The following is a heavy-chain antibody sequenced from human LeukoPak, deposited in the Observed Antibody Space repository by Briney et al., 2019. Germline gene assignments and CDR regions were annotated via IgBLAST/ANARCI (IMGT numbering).Heavy chain of an antibody. J-gene: IGHJ4*02. D-gene: IGHD3-22*01. V-gene: IGHV4-38-2*01. CDR3: VSQYDRSGYYAFDY. Sequence: SETLSLTCAVSGHSISSGYYWGWIRQPPGKGLEWIGYIYHSGSTYYSPSLKSRVIISVDTSKSHFSLKLNSVTAADTAVYYCVSQYDRSGYYAFDYWGQGTLVTVTS. CDR1: GHSISSGYY. CDR2: IYHSGST.